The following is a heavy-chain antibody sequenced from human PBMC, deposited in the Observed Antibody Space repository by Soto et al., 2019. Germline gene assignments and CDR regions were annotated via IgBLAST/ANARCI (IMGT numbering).Heavy chain of an antibody. CDR3: ARYYCIITTCYAGHFDY. V-gene: IGHV4-4*02. Sequence: SETLSLTCAVSGGSISSSNWWSWVRQPPGKGLEWIGEVYHSGNTNYNPSLKSRVTMSVDKSKNQFSLKLSSVTAADTAVYYCARYYCIITTCYAGHFDYWGQGTLVTVSS. D-gene: IGHD2-2*01. CDR2: VYHSGNT. CDR1: GGSISSSNW. J-gene: IGHJ4*02.